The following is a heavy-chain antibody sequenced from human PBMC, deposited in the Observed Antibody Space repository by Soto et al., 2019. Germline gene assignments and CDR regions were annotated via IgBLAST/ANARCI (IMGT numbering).Heavy chain of an antibody. V-gene: IGHV3-21*01. D-gene: IGHD3-16*01. CDR1: GFTFSTYS. CDR3: ASDYTAWPLAYGMDV. J-gene: IGHJ6*02. Sequence: GGSLRLSCVGSGFTFSTYSINWVRQAPGKGLEWVSSISSRSDIYYADSVKGRFTISRDNAKNSVSLQMNSLRAEDTAVYYCASDYTAWPLAYGMDVWGQGTTVTVSS. CDR2: ISSRSDI.